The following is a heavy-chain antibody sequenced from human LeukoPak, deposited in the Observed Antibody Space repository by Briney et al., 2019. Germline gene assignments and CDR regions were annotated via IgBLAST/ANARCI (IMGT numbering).Heavy chain of an antibody. V-gene: IGHV3-21*06. CDR3: ARNSDTAMGY. CDR1: GFTFSSYN. Sequence: GGSLRLSCAAFGFTFSSYNMNWVRQAPGKGLEWVSSISSGSSYIYYADSLKGRFTISRDNDQNLLYLQMNSLRAEDTAVYYCARNSDTAMGYWGQGTLVTVSS. D-gene: IGHD5-18*01. CDR2: ISSGSSYI. J-gene: IGHJ4*02.